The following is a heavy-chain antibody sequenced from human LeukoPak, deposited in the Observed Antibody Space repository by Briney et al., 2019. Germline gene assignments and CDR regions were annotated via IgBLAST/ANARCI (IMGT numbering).Heavy chain of an antibody. V-gene: IGHV3-23*01. CDR1: GFTFSTYS. D-gene: IGHD3-10*01. J-gene: IGHJ6*03. Sequence: GGSLRLSCAASGFTFSTYSMNWVRQAPGKGLEWVSAISGSGGSTYYADSVKGRFTISRDNSKNTLYLQMNSLRAEDTAVYYCAKDGPGGFYYYYMDVWGKGTTVTISS. CDR2: ISGSGGST. CDR3: AKDGPGGFYYYYMDV.